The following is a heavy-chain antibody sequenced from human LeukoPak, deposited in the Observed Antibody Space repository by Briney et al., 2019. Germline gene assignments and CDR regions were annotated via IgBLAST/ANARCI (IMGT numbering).Heavy chain of an antibody. V-gene: IGHV3-49*04. CDR1: GFTFGAYA. CDR2: IRSKTYDGTT. D-gene: IGHD5-24*01. Sequence: GGSLRLSCTASGFTFGAYAMSWVRQAPGKGLEWVGFIRSKTYDGTTEYAASVKGRFTFSRGDSKRIAYLQMNMLKTDDTAVYYCTRVWLQYFDYWGEGTLITVSS. CDR3: TRVWLQYFDY. J-gene: IGHJ4*02.